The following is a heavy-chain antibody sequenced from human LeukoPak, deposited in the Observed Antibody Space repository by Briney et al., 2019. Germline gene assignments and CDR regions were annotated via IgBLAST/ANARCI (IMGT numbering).Heavy chain of an antibody. CDR3: ATEMTSIVTDY. Sequence: GASVKVSCKVSGHPLSELPMYWVRQAPGKGLEWMGGFDPENDERLCAQKFRGRLTMTEDTSTDTAYMELSSLRSEDTAVYYCATEMTSIVTDYWGQGTMVTVSS. J-gene: IGHJ4*02. CDR1: GHPLSELP. D-gene: IGHD2-21*01. V-gene: IGHV1-24*01. CDR2: FDPENDER.